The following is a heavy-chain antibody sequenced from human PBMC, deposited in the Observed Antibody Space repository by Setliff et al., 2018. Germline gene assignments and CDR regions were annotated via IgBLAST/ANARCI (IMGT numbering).Heavy chain of an antibody. CDR1: GGSISDNGYF. D-gene: IGHD1-26*01. CDR3: ARDASASDGRNAFDI. V-gene: IGHV4-39*07. Sequence: SETLSLTCTVPGGSISDNGYFWGWVRQPPGKGLEWIGNIYFGGNTYFNPSFKSRVTMSIDTSNSQFSLKLSSVTAADTAIYYCARDASASDGRNAFDIWGQGIMVTVSS. CDR2: IYFGGNT. J-gene: IGHJ3*02.